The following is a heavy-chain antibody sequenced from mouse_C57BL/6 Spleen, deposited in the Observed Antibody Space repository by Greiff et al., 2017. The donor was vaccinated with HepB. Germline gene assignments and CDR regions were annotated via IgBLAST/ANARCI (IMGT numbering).Heavy chain of an antibody. CDR2: IDPENGDT. Sequence: EVKVVESGAELVRPGASVKLSCTASGFNIKDDYMHWVKQRPEQGLEWIGWIDPENGDTEYASKFQGKATITADTSSNTAYLQLSSLTSEDTAVYYCTAITTVVAPYWGQGTLVTVSA. CDR3: TAITTVVAPY. D-gene: IGHD1-1*01. CDR1: GFNIKDDY. J-gene: IGHJ3*01. V-gene: IGHV14-4*01.